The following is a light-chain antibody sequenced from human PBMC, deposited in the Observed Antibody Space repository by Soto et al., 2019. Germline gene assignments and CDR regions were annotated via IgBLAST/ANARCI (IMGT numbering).Light chain of an antibody. CDR1: QPVSSHY. CDR2: GAS. Sequence: EFVLTPSPGTLSLSPGERATLSRGTCQPVSSHYLAWYHQEPGQAPRLLIYGASSRSTSIPDRFSGSGSGTGCSLTSSRLESEEFAVYYCHQYGSSPPTFVVGTKLDIK. CDR3: HQYGSSPPT. J-gene: IGKJ4*01. V-gene: IGKV3-20*01.